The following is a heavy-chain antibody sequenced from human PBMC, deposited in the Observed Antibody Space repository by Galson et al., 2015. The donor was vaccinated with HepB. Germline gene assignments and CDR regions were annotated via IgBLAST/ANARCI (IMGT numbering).Heavy chain of an antibody. CDR3: ARCSPWRGAVTD. CDR1: GFTVSSNY. D-gene: IGHD6-19*01. V-gene: IGHV3-66*01. CDR2: IYSGGST. Sequence: SLRLSCAASGFTVSSNYMSWVRQAPGKGLEWVSVIYSGGSTYYADSVKGRFTISRDNSKNTLYLQMSSLRAEDTAVYYCARCSPWRGAVTDWGQGILVTVSS. J-gene: IGHJ4*02.